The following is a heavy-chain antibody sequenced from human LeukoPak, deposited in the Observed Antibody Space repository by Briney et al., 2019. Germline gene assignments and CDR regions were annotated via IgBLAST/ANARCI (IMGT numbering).Heavy chain of an antibody. CDR1: GGSFNGYY. J-gene: IGHJ4*02. Sequence: SETLSLTCTVYGGSFNGYYWSWIRQPPGKGLEWIGEINHSGSTNYNPSLKSRVTISVDTSKNQFSLKLSSVTAADTAVYYCARGYDVSPDYWGQGTLVTVSS. D-gene: IGHD5-12*01. V-gene: IGHV4-34*01. CDR2: INHSGST. CDR3: ARGYDVSPDY.